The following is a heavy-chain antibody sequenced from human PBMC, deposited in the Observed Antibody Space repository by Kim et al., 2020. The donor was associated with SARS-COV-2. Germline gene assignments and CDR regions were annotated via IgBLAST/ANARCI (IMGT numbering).Heavy chain of an antibody. D-gene: IGHD3-16*02. CDR1: GFTFSSYE. CDR2: ISSSGSTI. J-gene: IGHJ4*02. CDR3: ARRGSEEDYVWGSYRYTDY. V-gene: IGHV3-48*03. Sequence: GGSLRLSCAASGFTFSSYEMNWVRQAPGKGLEWVSYISSSGSTIYYADSVKGRFTISRDNAKNSLYLQMNSLRAEDTAVYYCARRGSEEDYVWGSYRYTDYWGQGTLVTVSS.